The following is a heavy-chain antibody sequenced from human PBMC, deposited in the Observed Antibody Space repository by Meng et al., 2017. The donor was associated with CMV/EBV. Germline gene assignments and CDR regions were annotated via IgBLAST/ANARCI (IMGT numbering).Heavy chain of an antibody. D-gene: IGHD6-13*01. V-gene: IGHV3-74*01. CDR2: VNSDASST. CDR3: ARRPGYSSSWSGDAFDI. Sequence: GGSLRLSCAASGFTLRNYWIHWVRQAPGKGLMWVSRVNSDASSTNYADSVKGRFTFSRDNAKNTLYLQMNSLRAEDTAVYYCARRPGYSSSWSGDAFDIWGQGTMVTVSS. CDR1: GFTLRNYW. J-gene: IGHJ3*02.